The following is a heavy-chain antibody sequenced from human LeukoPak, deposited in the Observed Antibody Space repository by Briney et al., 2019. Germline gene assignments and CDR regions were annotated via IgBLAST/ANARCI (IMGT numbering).Heavy chain of an antibody. J-gene: IGHJ4*02. CDR1: GLTFGPYA. CDR3: ASGASGDFIFDY. V-gene: IGHV3-23*01. CDR2: ISGSGGST. Sequence: GGFLRLSCAASGLTFGPYAMSWVRQVPGKGLEWVSAISGSGGSTYYADSVKGRFTISRDNSKNTLYLQMNSLRAVDTAVYYCASGASGDFIFDYWGQGTLVTVSS. D-gene: IGHD2-21*01.